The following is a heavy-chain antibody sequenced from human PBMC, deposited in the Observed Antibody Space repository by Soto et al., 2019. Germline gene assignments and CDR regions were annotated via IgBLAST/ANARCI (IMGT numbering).Heavy chain of an antibody. CDR2: ISGDDGSG. D-gene: IGHD6-19*01. CDR3: VKEASGWKSRGSFDL. J-gene: IGHJ3*01. CDR1: GGTFTTNA. Sequence: GGSLRLSCVSSGGTFTTNAMDWVRPAPGKGLEWVSFISGDDGSGNYADSVKGRFTISRDNSKNTLYLQMNSLRAEDTAIYYCVKEASGWKSRGSFDLWGRGTMVTVSS. V-gene: IGHV3-23*01.